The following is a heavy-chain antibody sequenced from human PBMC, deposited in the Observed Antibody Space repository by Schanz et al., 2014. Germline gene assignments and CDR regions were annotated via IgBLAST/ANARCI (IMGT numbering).Heavy chain of an antibody. CDR2: IYSGGST. CDR3: GRDSGYGDYVDY. CDR1: GFTVSSNY. V-gene: IGHV3-66*01. Sequence: EVQLVESGGGLVQPGGSLRLSCAASGFTVSSNYMSWVRQAPGKGLEWVSVIYSGGSTYYADSVKGRFTFSRDNAKNTLFLQMNSLRAEDTAVYYCGRDSGYGDYVDYWGQGTLVTVSS. J-gene: IGHJ4*02. D-gene: IGHD4-17*01.